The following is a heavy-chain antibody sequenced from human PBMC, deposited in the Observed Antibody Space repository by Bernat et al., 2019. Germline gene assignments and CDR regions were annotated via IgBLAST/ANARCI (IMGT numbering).Heavy chain of an antibody. CDR1: GGSFSGYY. V-gene: IGHV4-34*01. D-gene: IGHD3-16*02. Sequence: QVQLQQWGAGLLKPSETLSLTCAVYGGSFSGYYWSWIRQPPGKGLEWIGEINHSGSTNYNPSLKSRVTISVDTSKNQFSLKLSSVTAADTAVYYCARKPQYGDDIWGSYRPRTGYFDYWGQGTLVTVSS. J-gene: IGHJ4*02. CDR2: INHSGST. CDR3: ARKPQYGDDIWGSYRPRTGYFDY.